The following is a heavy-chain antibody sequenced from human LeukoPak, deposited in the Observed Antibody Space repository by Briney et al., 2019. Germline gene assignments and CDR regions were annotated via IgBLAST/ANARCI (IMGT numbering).Heavy chain of an antibody. J-gene: IGHJ4*02. CDR1: DGSVSGYY. CDR2: INHSGST. Sequence: PSETLSLTCAVYDGSVSGYYWSWIRQPPGKGLEWIGEINHSGSTNYNPSLKSRVTISVDTSKNQFSLKLSSVTAADTAVYYCARGRRGVVPAAIFDYWGQGTLVTVSS. V-gene: IGHV4-34*01. CDR3: ARGRRGVVPAAIFDY. D-gene: IGHD2-2*02.